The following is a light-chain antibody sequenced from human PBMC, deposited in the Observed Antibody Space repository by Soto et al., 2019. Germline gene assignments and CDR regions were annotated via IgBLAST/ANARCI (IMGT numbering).Light chain of an antibody. CDR1: HNIRKY. CDR3: QQSYSTPPIT. Sequence: IQMTQSPSSLSASVGDSVTITCRASHNIRKYLNWYQQKPRKAPKLLIYTASRLQSGVPSRFNGSGSGTDFTLTINNLQPEDFATYYCQQSYSTPPITFGQGTRLEI. J-gene: IGKJ5*01. CDR2: TAS. V-gene: IGKV1-39*01.